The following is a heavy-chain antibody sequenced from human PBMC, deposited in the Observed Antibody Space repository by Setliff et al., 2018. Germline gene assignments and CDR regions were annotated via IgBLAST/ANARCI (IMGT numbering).Heavy chain of an antibody. CDR3: AKRGPYCSGGTCHYYFDY. CDR2: IRYDGSNK. J-gene: IGHJ4*02. D-gene: IGHD2-15*01. Sequence: GGSLRLSCAASGYTSSSYAMTWVRQAPGKGLEWVAFIRYDGSNKYYADSVKGRFTISRDNSKNTVYLEMNSLRAEDTAVYYCAKRGPYCSGGTCHYYFDYWGQGTLVTVSS. CDR1: GYTSSSYA. V-gene: IGHV3-30*02.